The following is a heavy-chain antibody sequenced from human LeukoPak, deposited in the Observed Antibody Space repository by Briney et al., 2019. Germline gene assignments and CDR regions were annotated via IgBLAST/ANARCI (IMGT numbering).Heavy chain of an antibody. CDR2: SFYSGST. Sequence: SETLSLTCTVSGASINKYYWNWVRQPPGKGLEWIGYSFYSGSTRYNLSLKSRVTISGDMSNNQFSLRLTSLTAADTAVYYCARNAGTKDYYYGMDVWGQGTTVIVSS. V-gene: IGHV4-59*08. J-gene: IGHJ6*02. CDR1: GASINKYY. CDR3: ARNAGTKDYYYGMDV. D-gene: IGHD2-2*01.